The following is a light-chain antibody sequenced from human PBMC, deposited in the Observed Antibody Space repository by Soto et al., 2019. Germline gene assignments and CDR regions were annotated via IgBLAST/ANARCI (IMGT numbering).Light chain of an antibody. V-gene: IGKV3-20*01. CDR2: GAS. CDR3: QQYDTSPRT. J-gene: IGKJ1*01. CDR1: QSVSSNY. Sequence: EVMLTQSPGTLSLSPGERATLSCRASQSVSSNYLAWYQQQSGQAPRLLIYGASNRATGIPDRFSGSASGTGFTLTISRLEPEDFAVYYCQQYDTSPRTFGQGTKVEFK.